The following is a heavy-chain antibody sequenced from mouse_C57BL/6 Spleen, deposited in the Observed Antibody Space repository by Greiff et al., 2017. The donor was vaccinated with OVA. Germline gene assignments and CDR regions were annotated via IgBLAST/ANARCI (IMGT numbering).Heavy chain of an antibody. V-gene: IGHV10-3*01. CDR1: GFTFNTYA. D-gene: IGHD2-4*01. Sequence: EVQLQESGGGLVQPKGSLKLSCAASGFTFNTYAMHWVRPAPGKGLEWVARIRSKSSNYATYYADSVKDRFTISRDDSQSMLYLQMNNLKTEDTAMYYCVREGDYDRDWYFDVWGTGTTVTVSS. CDR2: IRSKSSNYAT. CDR3: VREGDYDRDWYFDV. J-gene: IGHJ1*03.